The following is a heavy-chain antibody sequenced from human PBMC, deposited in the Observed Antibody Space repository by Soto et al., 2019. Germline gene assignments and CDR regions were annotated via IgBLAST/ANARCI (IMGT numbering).Heavy chain of an antibody. D-gene: IGHD2-15*01. CDR2: MNPNSGNT. CDR3: ARVVGCSGGSCYLIFDI. V-gene: IGHV1-8*01. J-gene: IGHJ3*02. CDR1: GYTFTSYD. Sequence: ASVKVSCKASGYTFTSYDINWVRQATGQGLEWMGWMNPNSGNTVYAQKFQGRVTMTRNTSISTAYMELSSLRSEDTAVYYCARVVGCSGGSCYLIFDIWGQGTMVTVSS.